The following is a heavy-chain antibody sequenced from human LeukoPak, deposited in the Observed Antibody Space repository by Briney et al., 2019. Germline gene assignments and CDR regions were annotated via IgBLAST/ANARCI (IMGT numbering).Heavy chain of an antibody. J-gene: IGHJ4*02. CDR3: ARTAGWSADY. CDR1: GGSMSSGGYF. D-gene: IGHD2-8*01. CDR2: IYYSGST. Sequence: SETLSLTCTVSGGSMSSGGYFWSWIRQLPGKGLEWIGNIYYSGSTYYSPSLKSRITISVDTSKNQFFLRLSSVTAADTAVYYCARTAGWSADYWGQGTLITVSS. V-gene: IGHV4-31*03.